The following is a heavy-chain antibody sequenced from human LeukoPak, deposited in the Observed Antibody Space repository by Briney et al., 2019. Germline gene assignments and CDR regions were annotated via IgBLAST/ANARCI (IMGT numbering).Heavy chain of an antibody. D-gene: IGHD6-13*01. CDR3: ARDRGGSSSWYDAFDI. CDR1: GFTFSSYS. Sequence: SGGSLRLSCAASGFTFSSYSMNWVRQAPGKRLEWVSSISSSSSYIYYADSVKGRFAISRDNSKNTLYLQMNSLRAEDTAVYYCARDRGGSSSWYDAFDIWGQGTMVTVSS. J-gene: IGHJ3*02. V-gene: IGHV3-21*01. CDR2: ISSSSSYI.